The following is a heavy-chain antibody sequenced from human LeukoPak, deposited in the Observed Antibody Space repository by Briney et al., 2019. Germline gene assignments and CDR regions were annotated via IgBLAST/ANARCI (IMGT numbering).Heavy chain of an antibody. Sequence: GGSLRLSCAASGFTFSSYAMHWVRLAPGKGLEWVAVISYDGSNKYYADSVKGRFTISRDNSKNTLYLQMNSLRAEDTAVYYCARSPGRIPYFDYWGQGTLVTVSS. V-gene: IGHV3-30-3*01. CDR1: GFTFSSYA. CDR3: ARSPGRIPYFDY. D-gene: IGHD2-21*01. CDR2: ISYDGSNK. J-gene: IGHJ4*02.